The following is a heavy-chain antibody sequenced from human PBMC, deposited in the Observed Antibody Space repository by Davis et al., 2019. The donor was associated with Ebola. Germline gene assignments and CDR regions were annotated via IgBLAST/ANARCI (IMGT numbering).Heavy chain of an antibody. Sequence: MPSETLSLTCTVSGGSLRSSNWWSWVRQSPGTWLEWIGEILQTGDTNYSPSLKGRFTISADTSRNQFSLKLTSVTAPDTAVYYCASGPYENYWGQGTLVTVSS. CDR2: ILQTGDT. J-gene: IGHJ4*02. V-gene: IGHV4-4*02. CDR1: GGSLRSSNW. CDR3: ASGPYENY. D-gene: IGHD3-16*01.